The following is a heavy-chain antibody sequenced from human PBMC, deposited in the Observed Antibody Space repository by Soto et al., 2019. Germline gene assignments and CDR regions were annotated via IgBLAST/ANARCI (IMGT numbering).Heavy chain of an antibody. CDR3: AKDNSPYSGYNSFDY. CDR2: ISGSGTNT. CDR1: GFTFSSYV. J-gene: IGHJ4*02. V-gene: IGHV3-23*01. D-gene: IGHD5-12*01. Sequence: EVRLLESEGGLIQPGGSLRLSCAASGFTFSSYVMSWVRQAPGTGLEWVSGISGSGTNTYYADYVKGRFTISRDNSKNTLYLQMTSLRAEDTAEYYCAKDNSPYSGYNSFDYWGEGTLVTVSS.